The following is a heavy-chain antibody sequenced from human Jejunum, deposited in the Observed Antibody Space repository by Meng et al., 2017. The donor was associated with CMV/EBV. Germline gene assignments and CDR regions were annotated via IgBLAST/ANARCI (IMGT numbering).Heavy chain of an antibody. V-gene: IGHV3-21*06. J-gene: IGHJ4*02. CDR2: NAGGSATYI. Sequence: CVASGFKFRGWSMDWSRLGPGEGLEWVASNAGGSATYIYYGDSVEGRFNISRDNARSLLYLQMNNLRPEDSAVYYCARDNDFTNYYWGRGTLVTVSS. CDR3: ARDNDFTNYY. CDR1: GFKFRGWS. D-gene: IGHD4-11*01.